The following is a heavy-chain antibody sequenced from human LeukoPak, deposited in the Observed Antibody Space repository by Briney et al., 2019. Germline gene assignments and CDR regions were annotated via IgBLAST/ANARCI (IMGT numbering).Heavy chain of an antibody. V-gene: IGHV3-48*03. D-gene: IGHD3-16*02. CDR2: ISSSGSAI. J-gene: IGHJ4*02. CDR3: ARGGSIGY. CDR1: GFTFSSYE. Sequence: GGSLRLSCAASGFTFSSYEMNWVRQAPGNGLEWVSKISSSGSAIYYADSVKGRFTISRDNAKSTLYLQMNSLRVEDTAVYYCARGGSIGYWGQGTLVTVSS.